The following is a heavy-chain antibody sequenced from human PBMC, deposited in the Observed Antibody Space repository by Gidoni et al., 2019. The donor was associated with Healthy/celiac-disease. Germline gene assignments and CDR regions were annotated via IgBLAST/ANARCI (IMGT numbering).Heavy chain of an antibody. V-gene: IGHV4-34*01. CDR2: INHSGST. Sequence: QVQLPQCGAGLLKPSDTLSLTCAVYVGSFSGYYWSWLRQPPGKGLEWIGEINHSGSTNYNPSLKSRVTISVDKSKNQFALKLSSVTAAETAVYYCARDDYGSGSCDYWGQGTLVTVSS. CDR1: VGSFSGYY. CDR3: ARDDYGSGSCDY. D-gene: IGHD3-10*01. J-gene: IGHJ4*02.